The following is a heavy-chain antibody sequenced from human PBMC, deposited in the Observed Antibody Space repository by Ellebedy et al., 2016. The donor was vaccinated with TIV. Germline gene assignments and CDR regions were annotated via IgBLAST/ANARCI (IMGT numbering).Heavy chain of an antibody. J-gene: IGHJ4*02. CDR2: ITGDGGDT. D-gene: IGHD6-6*01. CDR1: GFTFNNYA. Sequence: PGGSLRLSCAASGFTFNNYAMSWVRQAPGKGLDWVSAITGDGGDTYHADSVKGRLTISRDNSKNTLYLQMNSLRAEDTAVYYCVKGSSASRPYYFDFWGQGTLVTVSS. V-gene: IGHV3-23*01. CDR3: VKGSSASRPYYFDF.